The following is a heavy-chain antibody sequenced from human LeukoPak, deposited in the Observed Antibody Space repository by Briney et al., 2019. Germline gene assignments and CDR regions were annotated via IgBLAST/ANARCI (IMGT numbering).Heavy chain of an antibody. D-gene: IGHD3-22*01. CDR3: AKGAYYDL. V-gene: IGHV3-23*01. CDR2: TSSSDDGK. J-gene: IGHJ4*02. Sequence: GGSLRLSCAASGFTFSSYAMSWVRRAPGKGLEWVSATSSSDDGKYYADSVRGRFTISRDNSRNTMYLQMNSLRAEDTAVYYCAKGAYYDLWGQGTLVTVSS. CDR1: GFTFSSYA.